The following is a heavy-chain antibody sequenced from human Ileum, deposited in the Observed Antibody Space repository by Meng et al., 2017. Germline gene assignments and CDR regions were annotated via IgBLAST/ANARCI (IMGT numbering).Heavy chain of an antibody. Sequence: QVQLQESGPGLVKPSQTLSLTCTVSGGSISSGGYYWSWIRQHPGKGLEWIGYIYYSGTTYYNPSLKSRFTISVDTSKNQFSLKLSSVTAADTAVYYCAREPPAAAGTGADYWGQGTLVTVSS. CDR2: IYYSGTT. CDR1: GGSISSGGYY. J-gene: IGHJ4*02. V-gene: IGHV4-31*03. D-gene: IGHD6-13*01. CDR3: AREPPAAAGTGADY.